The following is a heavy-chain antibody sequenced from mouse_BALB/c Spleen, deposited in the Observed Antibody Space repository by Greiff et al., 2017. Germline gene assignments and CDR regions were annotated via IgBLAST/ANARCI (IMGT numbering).Heavy chain of an antibody. CDR3: ARDGNYDY. CDR2: IYPGDGDT. D-gene: IGHD2-1*01. J-gene: IGHJ2*01. Sequence: LVESGAELARPGASVKLSCKASGYTFTSYWMQWVKQRPGQGLEWIGAIYPGDGDTRYTQKFKGKATLTADKSSSTAYMQLSSLASEDSAVYYCARDGNYDYWGQGTTLTVSS. CDR1: GYTFTSYW. V-gene: IGHV1-87*01.